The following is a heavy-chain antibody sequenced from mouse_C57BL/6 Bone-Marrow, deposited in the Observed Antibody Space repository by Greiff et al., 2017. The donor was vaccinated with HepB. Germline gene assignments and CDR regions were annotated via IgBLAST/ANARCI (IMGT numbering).Heavy chain of an antibody. D-gene: IGHD1-1*01. CDR2: ISYDGSN. V-gene: IGHV3-6*01. CDR1: GYSITSGYY. CDR3: ARDDFHGSFFMDY. J-gene: IGHJ4*01. Sequence: ESGPGLVKPSQSLSLTCSVTGYSITSGYYWNWIRQFPGNKLEWMGYISYDGSNNYNPSLKNRISITRDTSKNQFFLKLNSVTTEDTATYYCARDDFHGSFFMDYWGKGTSVTVSS.